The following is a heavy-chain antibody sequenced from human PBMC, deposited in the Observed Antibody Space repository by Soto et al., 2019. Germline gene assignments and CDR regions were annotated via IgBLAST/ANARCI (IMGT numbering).Heavy chain of an antibody. CDR2: IIPIFGTA. J-gene: IGHJ6*02. D-gene: IGHD2-2*01. CDR1: GGTFISYA. CDR3: ARARALYCSSTSCYVGDYYYYYGMDV. Sequence: SVKVSCKASGGTFISYAISWVRQAPGQGLEWMGGIIPIFGTANYAQKFQGRVTITADESTSTAYMELSSLRSEDTAVYYCARARALYCSSTSCYVGDYYYYYGMDVWGQGTLVTVSS. V-gene: IGHV1-69*13.